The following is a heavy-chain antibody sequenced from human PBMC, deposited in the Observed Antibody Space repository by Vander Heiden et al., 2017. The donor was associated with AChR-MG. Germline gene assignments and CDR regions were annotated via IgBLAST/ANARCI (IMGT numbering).Heavy chain of an antibody. D-gene: IGHD6-6*01. CDR3: AKDSGLVTRPWSFDM. CDR1: GFSFSSYG. V-gene: IGHV3-30*02. CDR2: IRYDGSKR. J-gene: IGHJ3*02. Sequence: QVHLVESGGGVVQPGGSLRRSCAASGFSFSSYGMHWVRQAPGKGLEWVAFIRYDGSKRYYADSVKGRFTISRDNSKNTMYLQMKSLRREDTAVYYCAKDSGLVTRPWSFDMWGQGTPVTVSS.